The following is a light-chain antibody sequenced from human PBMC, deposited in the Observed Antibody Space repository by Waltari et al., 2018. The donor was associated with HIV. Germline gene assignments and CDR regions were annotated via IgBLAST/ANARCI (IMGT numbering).Light chain of an antibody. Sequence: QSALPQPASVSGSPGQSITISCTGTSSDVGSYNLVSWYQQHPGKAPKLMIYEVNKRPSGVSNRFSGSKSGNTASLTISGLQAEDEADYYCCSYAGGTTLVFGGGTNLTVL. V-gene: IGLV2-23*02. J-gene: IGLJ2*01. CDR3: CSYAGGTTLV. CDR2: EVN. CDR1: SSDVGSYNL.